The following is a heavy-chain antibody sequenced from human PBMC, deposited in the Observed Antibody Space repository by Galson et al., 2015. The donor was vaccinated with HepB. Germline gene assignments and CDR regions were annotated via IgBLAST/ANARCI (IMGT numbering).Heavy chain of an antibody. J-gene: IGHJ5*02. D-gene: IGHD3-3*02. CDR2: INPNSGAT. CDR1: GYTSSDYY. CDR3: ARSHWQAPFDP. Sequence: SVKVSCKASGYTSSDYYIHWVRQAPGQGLEWMGRINPNSGATNYAQKFQGRVTMTRDTSISTVYMELNSLRSDDTAVYYCARSHWQAPFDPWGQGTLVTVSS. V-gene: IGHV1-2*06.